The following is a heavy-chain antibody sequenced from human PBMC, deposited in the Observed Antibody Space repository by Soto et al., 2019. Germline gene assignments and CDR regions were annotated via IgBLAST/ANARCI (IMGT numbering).Heavy chain of an antibody. J-gene: IGHJ6*02. CDR3: ARVVLWFGELEDYHGMDV. CDR1: GGTFSSYA. V-gene: IGHV1-69*01. D-gene: IGHD3-10*01. Sequence: QVQLVQSGAEVKKPGSSVKVSCKASGGTFSSYAISWVRQAPGQGLEWMGGIIPIFGTANYAQKFQGRVTITADESTSTAYMELSSLRSEDTTVYYCARVVLWFGELEDYHGMDVWGQGTTVTVSS. CDR2: IIPIFGTA.